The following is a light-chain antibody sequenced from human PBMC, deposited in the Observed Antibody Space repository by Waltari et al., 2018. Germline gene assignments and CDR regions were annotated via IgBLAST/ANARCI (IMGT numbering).Light chain of an antibody. Sequence: QSVLTQPPSVSAAPGPRVTISCSGGSSNIGTNYVSWYRQFPGTAPKPLSYENTERPSGIPGRFSGSKSGTSATLDITGLQAGDEADYYCGTWDSSLSGAVFGGGTHLTVL. CDR2: ENT. V-gene: IGLV1-51*02. CDR3: GTWDSSLSGAV. J-gene: IGLJ7*01. CDR1: SSNIGTNY.